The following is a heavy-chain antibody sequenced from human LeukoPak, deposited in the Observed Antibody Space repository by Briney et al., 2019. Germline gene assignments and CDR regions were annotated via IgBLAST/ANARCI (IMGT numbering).Heavy chain of an antibody. CDR3: ATLTVASSFDY. D-gene: IGHD6-19*01. V-gene: IGHV3-48*03. CDR2: ISSSGGTR. J-gene: IGHJ4*02. Sequence: TGGSLRLSCAASGFAFSVYEMYWVRQAPGRGLEWVSYISSSGGTRYYADSVKGRFTISRDNAKNSLYLQMNSLRAEDTAVYYCATLTVASSFDYWGKGTLVTVSS. CDR1: GFAFSVYE.